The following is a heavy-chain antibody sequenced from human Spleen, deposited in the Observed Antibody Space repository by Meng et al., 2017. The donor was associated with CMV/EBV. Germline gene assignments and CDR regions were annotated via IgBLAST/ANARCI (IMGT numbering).Heavy chain of an antibody. J-gene: IGHJ4*02. CDR1: GASISASAYY. D-gene: IGHD3-22*01. CDR3: ARSYYDSSGYY. Sequence: SETLSLTCTVSGASISASAYYWGWIRQPPGKGLEWIGSIYYSGSTYYNPSLKSRVTISVDTSKNQFSLKLSSVTAADTAVYYCARSYYDSSGYYWGQGTLVTVSS. CDR2: IYYSGST. V-gene: IGHV4-39*01.